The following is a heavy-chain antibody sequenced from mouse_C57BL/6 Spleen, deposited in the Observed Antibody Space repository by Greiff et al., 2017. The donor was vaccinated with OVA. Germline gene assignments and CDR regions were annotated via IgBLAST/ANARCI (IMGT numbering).Heavy chain of an antibody. CDR3: AAGKTDYAMDY. Sequence: QVQLKQPGAELVRPGSSVKLSCKASGYTFTSYWMAWVKQRPGQGLEWIGNIYPSDSETHYTQKFKDKATLTVDKSSSTAYMQLSSLTSEDSAVYYWAAGKTDYAMDYWGQGTSVTVSS. J-gene: IGHJ4*01. V-gene: IGHV1-61*01. D-gene: IGHD4-1*01. CDR2: IYPSDSET. CDR1: GYTFTSYW.